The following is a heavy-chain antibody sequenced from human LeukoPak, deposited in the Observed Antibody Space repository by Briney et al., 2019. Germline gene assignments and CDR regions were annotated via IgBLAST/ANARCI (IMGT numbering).Heavy chain of an antibody. CDR1: GYTFTSYA. J-gene: IGHJ4*02. Sequence: GASVKVSCKASGYTFTSYAMHWVRQAPGQRLEWMGWINTGNGNTKYSQEFQGRVTITRDTSANTAYMELSCLRSEDMAVYYCARTVRYSSGPLTDLLPYYFDYWGQGTLVTVSS. V-gene: IGHV1-3*03. D-gene: IGHD6-19*01. CDR2: INTGNGNT. CDR3: ARTVRYSSGPLTDLLPYYFDY.